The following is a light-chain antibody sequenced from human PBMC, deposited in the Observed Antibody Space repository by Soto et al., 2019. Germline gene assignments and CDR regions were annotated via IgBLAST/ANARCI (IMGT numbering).Light chain of an antibody. V-gene: IGKV3-20*01. CDR1: QSVSNSY. CDR3: QQYGSSPRR. Sequence: EIVLTQSPGTLSLSPGERATLSCRASQSVSNSYLAWYQQKPGQAPRLLIYDASSRATGIPDRFSGSGSGTDFTLTISRLEPEDFAVFYCQQYGSSPRRFGQGTKVEIK. J-gene: IGKJ1*01. CDR2: DAS.